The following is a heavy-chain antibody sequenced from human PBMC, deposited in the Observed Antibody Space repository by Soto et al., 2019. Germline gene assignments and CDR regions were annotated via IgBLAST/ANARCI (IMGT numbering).Heavy chain of an antibody. CDR1: GFTFSSHG. Sequence: EAQLLESGGDLCQPGGSLRLSCAASGFTFSSHGMGWVRQAPGKGLEWISGLSRGGGSTYYADSVKGRFTISRDNSKNTLDLIMNSLRVEDTALYYGVRDGQYRPDGFDIWGQGTMVTVSS. CDR3: VRDGQYRPDGFDI. V-gene: IGHV3-23*01. J-gene: IGHJ3*02. CDR2: LSRGGGST. D-gene: IGHD5-12*01.